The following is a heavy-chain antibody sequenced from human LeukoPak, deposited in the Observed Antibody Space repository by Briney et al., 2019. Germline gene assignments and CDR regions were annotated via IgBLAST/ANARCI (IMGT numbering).Heavy chain of an antibody. J-gene: IGHJ3*02. CDR2: TYYRSKWYN. CDR1: GDSFSTKSAA. Sequence: SQTLSLTCAISGDSFSTKSAAWNWIRQSPSRGLEWLGRTYYRSKWYNDYAVSVKSRITINPDTSKNQLSLHLNSVTPEDTAIYYCARTSGAFTVTDAFDIWGQGTMVTVSS. CDR3: ARTSGAFTVTDAFDI. D-gene: IGHD4-17*01. V-gene: IGHV6-1*01.